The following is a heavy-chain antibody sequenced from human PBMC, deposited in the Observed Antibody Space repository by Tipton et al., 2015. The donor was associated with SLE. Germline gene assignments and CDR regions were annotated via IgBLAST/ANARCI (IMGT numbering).Heavy chain of an antibody. Sequence: SLRLSCAASGFTFSDYYMSWIRQAPGKGLEWVSYISSSSSYTNYADSVKGRFTISRDNAKNSLYLQMNSLRAEDTAVYYCARDHGYSSSWYGHWGQGTLVTVSS. CDR1: GFTFSDYY. V-gene: IGHV3-11*06. CDR3: ARDHGYSSSWYGH. J-gene: IGHJ4*02. D-gene: IGHD6-13*01. CDR2: ISSSSSYT.